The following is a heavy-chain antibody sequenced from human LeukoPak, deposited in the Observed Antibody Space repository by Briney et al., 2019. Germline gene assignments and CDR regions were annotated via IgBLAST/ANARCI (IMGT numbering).Heavy chain of an antibody. D-gene: IGHD3-3*01. CDR2: IIDTGST. J-gene: IGHJ4*02. CDR3: ARGLASGYPPIPFDY. CDR1: GESFSGYY. V-gene: IGHV4-34*12. Sequence: SETLPLTCVVYGESFSGYYWTWIRQPPGKGLEWIGEIIDTGSTKYNSSLKSRVTISVDTSKNEFSLNLTSVTAADTAIYYCARGLASGYPPIPFDYWGQGTLVTVSS.